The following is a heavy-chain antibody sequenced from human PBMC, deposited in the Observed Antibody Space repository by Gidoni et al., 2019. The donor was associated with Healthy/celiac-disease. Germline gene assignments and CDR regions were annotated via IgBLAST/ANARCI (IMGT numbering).Heavy chain of an antibody. V-gene: IGHV3-9*01. D-gene: IGHD6-6*01. CDR3: AKAVRSSSSSFDY. CDR2: ISWNSGSI. CDR1: GFPFDDYA. J-gene: IGHJ4*02. Sequence: EVQLVESGGGLVQPGRSLRLSCAASGFPFDDYAMHWVRQAPGKGLEWVSGISWNSGSIGYADSVKGRFTISRDNAKNSLYLQMNSLRAEDTALYYCAKAVRSSSSSFDYWGQGTLVTVSS.